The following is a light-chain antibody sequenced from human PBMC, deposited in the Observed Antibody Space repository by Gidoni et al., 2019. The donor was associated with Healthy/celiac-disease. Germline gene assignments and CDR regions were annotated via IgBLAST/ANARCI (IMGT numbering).Light chain of an antibody. CDR3: QQSYSTPNT. V-gene: IGKV1-39*01. CDR2: AAS. Sequence: IQMTQSPSSLSASVGDRVTITCRASQSISSYLNWYQQKPGKAPKLLIYAASSLQSGVPSRFSGSGSGTDFTLTISSLQPEDFATYYCQQSYSTPNTFGQGTKLEIK. CDR1: QSISSY. J-gene: IGKJ2*01.